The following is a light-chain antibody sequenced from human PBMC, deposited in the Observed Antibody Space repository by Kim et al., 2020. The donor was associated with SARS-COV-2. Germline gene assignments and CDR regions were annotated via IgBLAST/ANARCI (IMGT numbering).Light chain of an antibody. CDR3: QKYNNAART. CDR2: AAS. Sequence: DIQMTQSPSSLSASVGDRVTITCRASQGIAGWLVWFQQKPDKAPKSLIYAASYLQSGVPSRFSGSGSGTDFTLTISSLQPEDVATYYCQKYNNAARTFGQGAKVDIK. V-gene: IGKV1D-16*01. J-gene: IGKJ1*01. CDR1: QGIAGW.